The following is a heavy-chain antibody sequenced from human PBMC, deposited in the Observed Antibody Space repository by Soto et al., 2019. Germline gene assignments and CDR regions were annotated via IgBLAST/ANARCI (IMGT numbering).Heavy chain of an antibody. V-gene: IGHV4-34*01. CDR1: GGSISSYY. J-gene: IGHJ4*02. Sequence: AETLSLTCTVSGGSISSYYWSWIRQPPGKGLEWIGEINYSGSTNYNPSLKSRVTISVDTSKNQFSLKLSSVIAADTAVYYCARRTPLFDYWGEGTLVTVSS. CDR2: INYSGST. CDR3: ARRTPLFDY.